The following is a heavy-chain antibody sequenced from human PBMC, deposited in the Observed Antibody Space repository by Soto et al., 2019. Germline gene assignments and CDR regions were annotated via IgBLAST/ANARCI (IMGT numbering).Heavy chain of an antibody. Sequence: QVQLVESGGGVVQPGRSLRLSCAASGFTFSSYAMHWVRQAPGKGLEWVAVISYDGSTKYYADSVKFRFTISRDNSKNTLYLQMNSLRTEYTAVYYCARDSLRYNWNDFPYYYYGMDVW. CDR2: ISYDGSTK. D-gene: IGHD1-1*01. CDR1: GFTFSSYA. J-gene: IGHJ6*01. CDR3: ARDSLRYNWNDFPYYYYGMDV. V-gene: IGHV3-30-3*01.